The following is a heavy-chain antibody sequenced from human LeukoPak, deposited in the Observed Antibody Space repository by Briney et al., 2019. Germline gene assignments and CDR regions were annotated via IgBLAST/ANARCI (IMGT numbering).Heavy chain of an antibody. CDR3: ARIDRAVAGTIDY. Sequence: PSETLSLTCTVSGGSISSYFWSWIRQPPGKGLEWIRYIYYSGSTNYNPSLKSRVTMSVDTSKNQFSLKLSSVTAADTAVYYCARIDRAVAGTIDYWGQGTLVTVSS. D-gene: IGHD6-19*01. V-gene: IGHV4-59*08. CDR2: IYYSGST. CDR1: GGSISSYF. J-gene: IGHJ4*02.